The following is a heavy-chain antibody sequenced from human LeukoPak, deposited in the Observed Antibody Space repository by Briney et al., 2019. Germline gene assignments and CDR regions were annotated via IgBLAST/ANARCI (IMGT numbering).Heavy chain of an antibody. V-gene: IGHV4-59*01. J-gene: IGHJ4*02. D-gene: IGHD5-18*01. Sequence: SETLSLTCTVSGGSISNYYQSWIRQPPGKGLEWIGYIYYSGSTNYNPSLKSRVTISVDASKNQFSLRLSSVTAADTAVYYCARGALYTYGYYFDYWGQGTLVTVSS. CDR1: GGSISNYY. CDR2: IYYSGST. CDR3: ARGALYTYGYYFDY.